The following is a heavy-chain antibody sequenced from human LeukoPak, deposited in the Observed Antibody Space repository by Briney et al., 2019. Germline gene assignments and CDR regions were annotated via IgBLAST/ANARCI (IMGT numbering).Heavy chain of an antibody. D-gene: IGHD6-13*01. CDR3: ARVRQQLVFNWFDP. CDR1: GFTFSSYE. J-gene: IGHJ5*02. CDR2: ISSSGSTI. Sequence: PGGSLRLSCAASGFTFSSYEMNWVPQAPGQGLEWVPYISSSGSTIYYADFVKGRFTISRDNAKNSLYLQMNSLRAEDTAVYYCARVRQQLVFNWFDPWGQGTLVTVSS. V-gene: IGHV3-48*03.